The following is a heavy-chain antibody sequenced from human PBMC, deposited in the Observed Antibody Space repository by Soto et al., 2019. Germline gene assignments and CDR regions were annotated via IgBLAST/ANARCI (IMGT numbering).Heavy chain of an antibody. CDR1: GFAFQTYT. CDR3: AKVGLLRTTFRWFDL. Sequence: EGQLVESGGGLVKPGGSLRLSCAASGFAFQTYTMEWLRQPPGKGLEWVSSITISGNYIYYADSVKGRFTISRDNGRNSVYLQMNSLRAEDTAVYYCAKVGLLRTTFRWFDLWGQGTLVTVSS. D-gene: IGHD2-21*01. J-gene: IGHJ5*02. V-gene: IGHV3-21*01. CDR2: ITISGNYI.